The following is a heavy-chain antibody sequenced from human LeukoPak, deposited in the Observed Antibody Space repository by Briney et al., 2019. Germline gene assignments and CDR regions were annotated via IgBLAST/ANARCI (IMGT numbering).Heavy chain of an antibody. V-gene: IGHV4-4*02. D-gene: IGHD5-12*01. J-gene: IGHJ4*02. CDR3: AGIVATSLASFDY. CDR1: GGSISSSNW. CDR2: INHSGST. Sequence: PSETLSLTCAVSGGSISSSNWWSWVRQPPGKGLEWIGEINHSGSTNYNPSLKSRVTISVDTSKNQFSLKLSSVTAADTAVYYCAGIVATSLASFDYWGQGTLVTVSS.